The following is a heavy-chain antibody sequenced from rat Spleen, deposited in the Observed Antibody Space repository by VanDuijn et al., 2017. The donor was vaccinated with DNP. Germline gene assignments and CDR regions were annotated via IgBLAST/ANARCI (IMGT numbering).Heavy chain of an antibody. CDR3: TTVYGLSY. CDR2: ITNSGGST. D-gene: IGHD4-1*01. CDR1: GFTFSNYG. V-gene: IGHV5-27*01. J-gene: IGHJ2*01. Sequence: AASGFTFSNYGMAWVRQAPTKGLEWVASITNSGGSTYYRDSVKGRFTISRDNAKSTLYLQMDSLRSEDTATYYCTTVYGLSYWGQGVMVTVSS.